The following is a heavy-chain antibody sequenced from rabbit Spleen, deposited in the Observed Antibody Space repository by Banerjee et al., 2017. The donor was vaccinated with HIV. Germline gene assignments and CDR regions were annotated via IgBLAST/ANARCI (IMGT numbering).Heavy chain of an antibody. CDR3: TRDDCSCHYFDGYFNF. J-gene: IGHJ4*01. CDR2: IVPFFGVT. CDR1: IFDFNNYY. Sequence: LRVTGGGLVQTGGSLTLSCRASIFDFNNYYKSLVRQAPGTGLEWVGFIVPFFGVTVYANLENGRFTIYRDNAQNSLYLQLNNLTAADTAPYFCTRDDCSCHYFDGYFNFLGQGTLVTVS. D-gene: IGHD1-1*01. V-gene: IGHV1S7*01.